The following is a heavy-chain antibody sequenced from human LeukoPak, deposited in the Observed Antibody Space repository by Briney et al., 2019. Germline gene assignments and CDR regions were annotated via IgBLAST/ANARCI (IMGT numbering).Heavy chain of an antibody. CDR3: AREGDLRFLDWLADY. J-gene: IGHJ4*02. D-gene: IGHD3-3*01. V-gene: IGHV3-30-3*01. CDR1: GFTFSTYA. Sequence: PGGSLRLSCAASGFTFSTYAIHWVRQAPGKGLKWLAAISYDGSNKYYVDSVKGRFTISRDNSKNALYLQMNSLRPDDTAVYYCAREGDLRFLDWLADYWGQGTLVTVSS. CDR2: ISYDGSNK.